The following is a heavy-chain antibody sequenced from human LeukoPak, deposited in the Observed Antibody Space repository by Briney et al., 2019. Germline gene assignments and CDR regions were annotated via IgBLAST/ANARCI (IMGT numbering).Heavy chain of an antibody. CDR3: ASFIAARRYYFDY. D-gene: IGHD6-6*01. J-gene: IGHJ4*02. CDR1: GGSISSSSYY. V-gene: IGHV4-39*01. CDR2: IYYSGST. Sequence: SETLSLTCTVSGGSISSSSYYWGWIRQPPGKGLEWIRSIYYSGSTYYNPSLKSRVTISVDTSKNQFSLKLSSVTAADTAVYYCASFIAARRYYFDYWGQGTLVTVSS.